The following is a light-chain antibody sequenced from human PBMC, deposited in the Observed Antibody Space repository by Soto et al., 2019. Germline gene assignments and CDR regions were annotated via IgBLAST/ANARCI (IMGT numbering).Light chain of an antibody. CDR3: QQYKSYST. CDR1: QSIANY. V-gene: IGKV1-5*01. J-gene: IGKJ1*01. CDR2: DAS. Sequence: IQMTQSPSSLSASVGDRVTITCRASQSIANYLNWYQQKPGKAPKLLIYDASDLESGVPSRFSGSGSGTEFTLTISSLQPDDIATYYCQQYKSYSTFGQGTKVDIK.